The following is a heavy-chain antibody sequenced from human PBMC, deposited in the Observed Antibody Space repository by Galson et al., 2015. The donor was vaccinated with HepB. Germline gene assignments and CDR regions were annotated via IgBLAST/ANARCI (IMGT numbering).Heavy chain of an antibody. V-gene: IGHV3-30-3*01. D-gene: IGHD6-19*01. CDR1: GFAFSSYA. Sequence: SLRLSCAASGFAFSSYAMYWVRQAPGKGLEWVAVISYDGSNKYYADSVKGRFTISRDNSKNTLFLQMNSLRAEDTAVYYCARDRRVEQWLEYYYYYGMDVWGQGTTVTVSS. CDR2: ISYDGSNK. CDR3: ARDRRVEQWLEYYYYYGMDV. J-gene: IGHJ6*02.